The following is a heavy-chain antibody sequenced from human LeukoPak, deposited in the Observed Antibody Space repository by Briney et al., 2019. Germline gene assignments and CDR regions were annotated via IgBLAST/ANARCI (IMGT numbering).Heavy chain of an antibody. CDR1: GGSISSYY. J-gene: IGHJ3*02. D-gene: IGHD3-10*01. V-gene: IGHV4-4*07. Sequence: PSETLSLICSVSGGSISSYYWSWIPEPAGKGLVWMGRIYTSGSTNYNPSLKSRVTMSIDTSKNQFSLKLSSVTAADTAVYYCARDPGYYGSGTVGAFDIWGQGTMVTVSS. CDR3: ARDPGYYGSGTVGAFDI. CDR2: IYTSGST.